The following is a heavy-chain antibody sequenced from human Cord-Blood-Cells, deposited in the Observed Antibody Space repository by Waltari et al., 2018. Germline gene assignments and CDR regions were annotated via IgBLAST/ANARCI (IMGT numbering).Heavy chain of an antibody. D-gene: IGHD1-26*01. Sequence: QLQLQESGPGLVKPSETLSLTCTVSGGSISSSSYYWGWIRQPPGKGMEWIGSIHYSGSTYYNPSLKSRVNISVDTSKNPFSLKLSSVTAEETAVYYCARQPRGGYWTNDAFDIWGQGTMVTVSS. CDR2: IHYSGST. V-gene: IGHV4-39*07. CDR3: ARQPRGGYWTNDAFDI. J-gene: IGHJ3*02. CDR1: GGSISSSSYY.